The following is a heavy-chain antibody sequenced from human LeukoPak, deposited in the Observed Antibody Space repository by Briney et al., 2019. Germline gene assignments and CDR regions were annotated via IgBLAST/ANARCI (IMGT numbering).Heavy chain of an antibody. V-gene: IGHV3-21*01. Sequence: GGSLRLSCAASGFTFSSYSMNWVRQAPGKGLEWVSSISSSSSYIYYADSVKGRFTISRDNAKNSLYLQMNSLRAEDTAVYYCARGTSLSSRLRIVGATADFDFDYWGQGTLVTVSS. D-gene: IGHD1-26*01. CDR3: ARGTSLSSRLRIVGATADFDFDY. J-gene: IGHJ4*02. CDR2: ISSSSSYI. CDR1: GFTFSSYS.